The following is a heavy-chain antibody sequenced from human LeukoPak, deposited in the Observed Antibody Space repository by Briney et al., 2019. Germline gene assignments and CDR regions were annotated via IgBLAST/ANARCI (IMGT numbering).Heavy chain of an antibody. CDR2: INPNSGGT. D-gene: IGHD5-12*01. CDR1: GYTFTGYY. V-gene: IGHV1-2*02. J-gene: IGHJ5*02. CDR3: ALAIRLRGYSGYDGFDP. Sequence: ASVKVSCKASGYTFTGYYMHWVRQAPGQGLEWMGWINPNSGGTNYAQKFQGRVTMTRDTSISTAYMELSRLRSDDTAVYYCALAIRLRGYSGYDGFDPWGQGPLVTVSS.